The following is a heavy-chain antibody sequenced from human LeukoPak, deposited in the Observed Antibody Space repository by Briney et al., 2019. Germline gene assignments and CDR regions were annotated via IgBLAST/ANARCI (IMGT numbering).Heavy chain of an antibody. CDR3: ARVGSARPYYYYMDV. Sequence: SETLSLTCAVYGGSFSGYYWSWIRQPPGKGLEWIGEINHSGSTNYNPSLKSRVTISVDTSKNQFSLKLSSVTAADTAVYYCARVGSARPYYYYMDVWGKGTTVTVSS. CDR1: GGSFSGYY. CDR2: INHSGST. D-gene: IGHD3-16*01. J-gene: IGHJ6*03. V-gene: IGHV4-34*01.